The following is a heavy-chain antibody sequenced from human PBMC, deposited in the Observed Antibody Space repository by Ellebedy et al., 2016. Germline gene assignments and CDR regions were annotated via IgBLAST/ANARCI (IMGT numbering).Heavy chain of an antibody. CDR1: GFTFSSYA. J-gene: IGHJ4*02. Sequence: GGSLRLSCAASGFTFSSYAMNWVRRAPGKGLEWVSGISGSGDSTYYADSVKGRFTIFRDNSKNTVHLQMNRLGAEDTAIYYCVKVWYSGSSDGYWGQGTLVIVSS. CDR2: ISGSGDST. V-gene: IGHV3-23*01. D-gene: IGHD6-6*01. CDR3: VKVWYSGSSDGY.